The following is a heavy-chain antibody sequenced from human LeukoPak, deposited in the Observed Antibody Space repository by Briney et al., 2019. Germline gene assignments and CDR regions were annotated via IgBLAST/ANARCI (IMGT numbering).Heavy chain of an antibody. CDR2: IKHGNSDT. CDR3: ARLRWAAGDGYYFDY. V-gene: IGHV5-51*01. D-gene: IGHD6-13*01. Sequence: GESLKISFKGSGYGFTTCWIGWVRPMPGKGLEWMGVIKHGNSDTRYSPSFQGQVTISADKSITTDYLQWSSLKASDTAMYYCARLRWAAGDGYYFDYWGQGTPVTVAS. J-gene: IGHJ4*02. CDR1: GYGFTTCW.